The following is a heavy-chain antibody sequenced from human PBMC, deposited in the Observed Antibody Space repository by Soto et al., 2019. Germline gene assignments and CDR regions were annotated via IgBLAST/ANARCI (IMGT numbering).Heavy chain of an antibody. V-gene: IGHV3-48*01. Sequence: PGGSLRLSCAASGFIFSSYSMNWVRQAPGKGLEWVSYISGSGSTIYYADSVKGRFTISRDSAKNSLYLQMNSLRAEDTAVYYCARESGYSGNQRGDYWGQGTLVTVS. D-gene: IGHD1-26*01. J-gene: IGHJ4*02. CDR1: GFIFSSYS. CDR3: ARESGYSGNQRGDY. CDR2: ISGSGSTI.